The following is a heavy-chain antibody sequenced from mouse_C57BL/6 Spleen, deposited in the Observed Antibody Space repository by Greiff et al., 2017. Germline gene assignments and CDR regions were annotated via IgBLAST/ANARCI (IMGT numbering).Heavy chain of an antibody. J-gene: IGHJ3*01. V-gene: IGHV6-6*01. CDR1: GFTFSDAW. CDR3: TRGFAFAY. Sequence: EVQVVESGGGLVQPGGSMKLSCAASGFTFSDAWMDWVRQSPEKGLEWVAEIRNKANNHATYYAVSVKGRFTISTEDSTSSVYLQMTSLRAEDTGIYCCTRGFAFAYWGQGTLVTVSA. CDR2: IRNKANNHAT.